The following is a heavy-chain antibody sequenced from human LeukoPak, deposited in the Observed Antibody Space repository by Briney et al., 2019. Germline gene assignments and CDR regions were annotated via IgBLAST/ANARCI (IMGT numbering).Heavy chain of an antibody. CDR2: IYYSGST. CDR3: ARDARRYCSGGSCYGWFDP. CDR1: GGSISSGGYY. J-gene: IGHJ5*02. Sequence: SQTLSLTCTVSGGSISSGGYYWRWLRQHPGKGLEWIGYIYYSGSTYYNPSLKSRVTMSVDTSKNQFSLKLSSVTAADTAVYYCARDARRYCSGGSCYGWFDPWGQGTLVTVSS. V-gene: IGHV4-31*03. D-gene: IGHD2-15*01.